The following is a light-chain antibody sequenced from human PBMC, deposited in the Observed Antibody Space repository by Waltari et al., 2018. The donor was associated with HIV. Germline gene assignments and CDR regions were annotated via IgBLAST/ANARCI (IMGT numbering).Light chain of an antibody. CDR2: GAS. Sequence: VMTQSPATLSVSPGERDTLSCRAVQSVSNNLAWYQQKPGQAPRLLIYGASTRATGIPARFSGSGSGTEFTLTISSLQSEDFAVYYCQQYNKWPPWTFGQGTKVEIK. V-gene: IGKV3-15*01. CDR1: QSVSNN. J-gene: IGKJ1*01. CDR3: QQYNKWPPWT.